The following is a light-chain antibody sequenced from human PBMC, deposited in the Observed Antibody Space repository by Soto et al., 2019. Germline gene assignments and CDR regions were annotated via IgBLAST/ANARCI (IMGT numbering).Light chain of an antibody. Sequence: EIVLTQSPGTLSSSPGERATLSCRASESVSSNYLAWYQQRPGQATRLLIYAASNRARGIPDRCGGSGSGTDFTLTVSRLEPEDFAVYCCQQYGSAPWTVGQGTKV. V-gene: IGKV3-20*01. J-gene: IGKJ1*01. CDR1: ESVSSNY. CDR3: QQYGSAPWT. CDR2: AAS.